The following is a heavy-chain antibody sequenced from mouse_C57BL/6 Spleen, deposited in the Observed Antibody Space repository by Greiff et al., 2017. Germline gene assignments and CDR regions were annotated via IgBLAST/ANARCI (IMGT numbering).Heavy chain of an antibody. Sequence: QVQLQQSGAELARPGASVKLSCKASGYTFTSYGISWVKQRTGQGLEWIGEIYPRSGNTYYNEKFKGKATLTADKSSSTAYMELRSLTSEDSAVYFCARRVAERVYYFDYWGQGTTLTVSS. V-gene: IGHV1-81*01. D-gene: IGHD1-1*02. J-gene: IGHJ2*01. CDR2: IYPRSGNT. CDR3: ARRVAERVYYFDY. CDR1: GYTFTSYG.